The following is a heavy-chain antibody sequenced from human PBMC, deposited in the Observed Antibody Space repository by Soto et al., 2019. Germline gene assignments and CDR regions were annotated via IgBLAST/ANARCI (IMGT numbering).Heavy chain of an antibody. CDR3: ARSPRSSPYFDF. D-gene: IGHD6-13*01. V-gene: IGHV5-51*01. Sequence: GESLKISCQCSGYTFSNFWIGWVRQLPGQGLEWMGIIYPGDHETRYSPSFLGKVTISAETSINTAYLQWSSLEASDSAFYFCARSPRSSPYFDFWGQGALVTVSS. CDR1: GYTFSNFW. CDR2: IYPGDHET. J-gene: IGHJ4*02.